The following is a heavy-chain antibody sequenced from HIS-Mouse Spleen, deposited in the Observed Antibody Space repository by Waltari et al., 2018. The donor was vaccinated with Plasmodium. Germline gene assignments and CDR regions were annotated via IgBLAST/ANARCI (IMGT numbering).Heavy chain of an antibody. CDR2: ISYDGSNK. V-gene: IGHV3-30*18. CDR1: GFTFSGYG. D-gene: IGHD6-13*01. Sequence: QVQLVESGGGVVKPGRSLRLSCAASGFTFSGYGMHWVRQAPGKGLEWVAVISYDGSNKYYADSVKGRFTISRDNSKNTLYLQMNSLRAEDTAVYYCAKDRRSSSWYVDYWGQGTLVTVSS. J-gene: IGHJ4*02. CDR3: AKDRRSSSWYVDY.